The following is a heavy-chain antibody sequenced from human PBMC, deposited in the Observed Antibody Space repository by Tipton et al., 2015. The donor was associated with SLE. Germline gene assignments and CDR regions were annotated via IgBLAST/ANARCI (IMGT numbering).Heavy chain of an antibody. J-gene: IGHJ4*02. CDR2: IYYSGST. D-gene: IGHD3-16*01. CDR1: GGSISSHY. CDR3: ARVLGGKLGY. Sequence: TLSLTCTVSGGSISSHYWSWFRQPPGKGLEWIGYIYYSGSTNYNPSLPSRVTLSVDTSKNQISLTLSSVTAADTAVYYCARVLGGKLGYWGQGTLVTVSS. V-gene: IGHV4-59*11.